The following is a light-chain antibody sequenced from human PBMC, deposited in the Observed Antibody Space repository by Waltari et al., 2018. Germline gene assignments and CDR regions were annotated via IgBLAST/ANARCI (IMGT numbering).Light chain of an antibody. CDR3: MQGTHWPPT. Sequence: DVVMTQSPLSLPVTLGQPASISCRSNQSVVFSDGNTYLNWFQQRPGQSPRRLIYKVSNRDSGVPDRFSGRGSGTDFTLKISRVEAEDVGVYYCMQGTHWPPTFGGGTKVEIK. CDR1: QSVVFSDGNTY. J-gene: IGKJ4*01. V-gene: IGKV2-30*01. CDR2: KVS.